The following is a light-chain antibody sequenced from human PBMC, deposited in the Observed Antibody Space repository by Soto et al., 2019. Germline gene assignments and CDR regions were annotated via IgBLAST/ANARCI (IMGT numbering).Light chain of an antibody. V-gene: IGLV2-23*02. CDR1: SSDAGSYNL. J-gene: IGLJ3*02. CDR2: EVS. Sequence: QSALTQPASVSGSPGQSITISCTGTSSDAGSYNLVSWYQQHPGKAPKLMIYEVSKRPSGVSNRFSGSKSGNTASLTISGLQAEDEADYYCCSYAGSSTSWVFGGGTKVTVL. CDR3: CSYAGSSTSWV.